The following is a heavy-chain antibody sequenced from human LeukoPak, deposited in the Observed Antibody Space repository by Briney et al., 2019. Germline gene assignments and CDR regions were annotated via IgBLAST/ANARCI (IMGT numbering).Heavy chain of an antibody. D-gene: IGHD1-26*01. CDR1: GFTFSNYE. CDR3: AKVSGSGRHFDH. J-gene: IGHJ4*02. CDR2: ISSSGILI. V-gene: IGHV3-48*03. Sequence: PGGSLRLSCAASGFTFSNYEMNWVRQAPGKGLEWVSFISSSGILIYYADSVKGRFTISRDNGKNSLFLQMDSLRVEDTAVYYCAKVSGSGRHFDHWGQGTLVTVSS.